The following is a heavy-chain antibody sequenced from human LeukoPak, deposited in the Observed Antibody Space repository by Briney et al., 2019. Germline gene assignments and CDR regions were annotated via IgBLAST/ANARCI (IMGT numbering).Heavy chain of an antibody. J-gene: IGHJ4*02. CDR2: IIPIFGTA. D-gene: IGHD3-22*01. V-gene: IGHV1-69*13. CDR3: ARGHDSSGSNFDY. CDR1: GGTFSSYA. Sequence: SVKVSCKASGGTFSSYAISWVRQAPGQGLEWMGGIIPIFGTANYAQKFRGRVTITADESTSTAYMELSSLRSEDTAVYYCARGHDSSGSNFDYWGQGTLVTVSS.